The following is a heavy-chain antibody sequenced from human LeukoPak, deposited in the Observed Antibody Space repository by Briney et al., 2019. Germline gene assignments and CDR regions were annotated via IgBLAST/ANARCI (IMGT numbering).Heavy chain of an antibody. Sequence: SETLSLTCAVYGGSFSGYYWSWIRQPPGKGLEWIGEINHSGSTNYNPSLKSRVTISVDTSKNQFSLKLSSVTAADTAVYYCARGQKLEAAGTVGGYWGQGTLVTVSS. J-gene: IGHJ4*02. CDR2: INHSGST. V-gene: IGHV4-34*01. CDR1: GGSFSGYY. CDR3: ARGQKLEAAGTVGGY. D-gene: IGHD6-13*01.